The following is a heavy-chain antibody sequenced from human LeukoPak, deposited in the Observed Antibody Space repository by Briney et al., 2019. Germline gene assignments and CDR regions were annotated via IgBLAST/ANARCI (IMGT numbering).Heavy chain of an antibody. V-gene: IGHV1-8*01. D-gene: IGHD3-16*02. CDR1: GYTFTSYD. CDR3: AILRLGELSPGLGY. Sequence: ASVKVSCKASGYTFTSYDFNWVRQATGQRPEWMGWMSPNSGDTGYAQKFQDRVTMTRNTSISTAYMELSSLRSDDTAVYYCAILRLGELSPGLGYWGQGTLVTVSS. J-gene: IGHJ4*02. CDR2: MSPNSGDT.